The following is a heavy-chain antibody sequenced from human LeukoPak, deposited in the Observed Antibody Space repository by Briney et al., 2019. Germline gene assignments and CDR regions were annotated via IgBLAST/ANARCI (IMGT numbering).Heavy chain of an antibody. CDR2: INPNSGET. V-gene: IGHV1-2*02. CDR3: ARYNWNDVVSALDY. D-gene: IGHD1-1*01. CDR1: GYTLSGYY. J-gene: IGHJ4*02. Sequence: GASVKVSCKASGYTLSGYYTHWVRQAPGQGLEWMGWINPNSGETKYARNFQGGVTLTRDTSISTFYMEVSRLTSGDTAVYFCARYNWNDVVSALDYWGQGTLVTVSS.